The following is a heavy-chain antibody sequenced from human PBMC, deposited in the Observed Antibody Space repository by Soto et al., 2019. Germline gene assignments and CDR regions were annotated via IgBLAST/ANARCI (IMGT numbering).Heavy chain of an antibody. D-gene: IGHD3-10*01. Sequence: PSETLSLTCTFSGGSISSSSYYLGWIRQPPGKGLEWIGYIYHSGSTYYNPSLKSRVTISVDTAKNQFSLKLSSVTAADTAVYYCARHQDGSGNYYNVRLFDNWGQGTLVTVSS. CDR1: GGSISSSSYY. J-gene: IGHJ4*02. CDR2: IYHSGST. CDR3: ARHQDGSGNYYNVRLFDN. V-gene: IGHV4-39*01.